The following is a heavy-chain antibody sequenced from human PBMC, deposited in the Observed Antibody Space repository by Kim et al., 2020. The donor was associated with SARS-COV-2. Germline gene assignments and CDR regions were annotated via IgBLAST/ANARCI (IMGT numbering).Heavy chain of an antibody. J-gene: IGHJ5*02. Sequence: ASVKVSCKASGYTFTSYGISWVRQAPGQGLEWMGWISAYNGNTNYAQKLQGRVTMTTDTSTSTAYMELRSLRSDDTAVYYCARASASTELWSGPQTGPWGQGTLVTVSS. D-gene: IGHD3-3*01. CDR3: ARASASTELWSGPQTGP. V-gene: IGHV1-18*01. CDR2: ISAYNGNT. CDR1: GYTFTSYG.